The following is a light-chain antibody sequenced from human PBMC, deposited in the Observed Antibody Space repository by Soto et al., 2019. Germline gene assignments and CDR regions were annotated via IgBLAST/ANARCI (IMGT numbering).Light chain of an antibody. CDR3: QQSSSTLRT. Sequence: DIVMTQSPDSLAVSLGERATFNCKSSQSVLHSSNNKNDLAWYQQKPGQPPKLLIYLASTRESVVPDRFSGSGSGTDFDLPISSLQADDVAVYYCQQSSSTLRTFGQGDKLEIK. CDR2: LAS. CDR1: QSVLHSSNNKND. J-gene: IGKJ1*01. V-gene: IGKV4-1*01.